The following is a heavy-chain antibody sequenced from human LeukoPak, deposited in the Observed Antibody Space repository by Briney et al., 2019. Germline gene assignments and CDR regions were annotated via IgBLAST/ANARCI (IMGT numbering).Heavy chain of an antibody. CDR3: ARDRFLNYYYMDV. V-gene: IGHV4-38-2*02. Sequence: SETLSLTCTVSGYSISSGYYWGWIRQPPGKGLEWIGSIYHSGSTCYNPSLKSRVTISVDTSKNQFSLKLSSVTAADTAVYYCARDRFLNYYYMDVWGKGTTVTVSS. CDR1: GYSISSGYY. D-gene: IGHD3-3*01. CDR2: IYHSGST. J-gene: IGHJ6*03.